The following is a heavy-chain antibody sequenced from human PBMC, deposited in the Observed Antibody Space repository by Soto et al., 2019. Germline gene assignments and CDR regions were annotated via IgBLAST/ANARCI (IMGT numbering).Heavy chain of an antibody. V-gene: IGHV3-11*04. Sequence: PGGSLRLSCAASGFSLRDYYMTWIRQAPGKGLELLSYINPGGDVIKYVDSVKGRFTISRDNAKNSLYLQMNSLRAEDTAVYYCARVGSTSAAGVLDYWGLGTLVTVSS. J-gene: IGHJ4*02. CDR3: ARVGSTSAAGVLDY. CDR2: INPGGDVI. CDR1: GFSLRDYY. D-gene: IGHD6-13*01.